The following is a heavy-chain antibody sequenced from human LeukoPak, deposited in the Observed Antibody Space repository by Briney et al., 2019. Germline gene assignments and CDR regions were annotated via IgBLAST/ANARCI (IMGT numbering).Heavy chain of an antibody. V-gene: IGHV3-21*01. CDR1: GFIFNSHS. CDR3: ARIAPYYDSSGYFPLGAFDI. CDR2: ISSTSSYI. Sequence: PGGSLRLSCAASGFIFNSHSMNWVRQAPGKGLEWVSSISSTSSYIYYADSVKSRFTISRDNAKKSLYLQMNSLRAEDTAVYYCARIAPYYDSSGYFPLGAFDIWGQGTMVTVSS. J-gene: IGHJ3*02. D-gene: IGHD3-22*01.